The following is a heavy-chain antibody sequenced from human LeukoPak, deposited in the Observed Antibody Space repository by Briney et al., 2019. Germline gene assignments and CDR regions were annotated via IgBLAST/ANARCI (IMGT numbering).Heavy chain of an antibody. Sequence: ASVKVSCKASGYTFTSYAMNWVRQAPGQGLEWMGWMNPNSGNTGYAQKFQGRVTMTRNTSISTAYMELSSLRSEDTAVYYCAREAGSSYLHDYPDYWGQGTLVTVSS. D-gene: IGHD6-6*01. CDR1: GYTFTSYA. V-gene: IGHV1-8*02. J-gene: IGHJ4*02. CDR2: MNPNSGNT. CDR3: AREAGSSYLHDYPDY.